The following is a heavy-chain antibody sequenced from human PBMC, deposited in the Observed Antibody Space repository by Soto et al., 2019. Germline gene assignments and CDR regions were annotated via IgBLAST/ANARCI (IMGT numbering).Heavy chain of an antibody. J-gene: IGHJ5*02. D-gene: IGHD6-19*01. CDR1: GFTFSSYA. V-gene: IGHV3-30-3*01. Sequence: PGGSLRLSCAASGFTFSSYAMHWVRQAPGKGLEWVAVISYDGSNKYYADSVKGRFTISRDNSKNTLYLQMNSLGAEDTAVYYCASQTGLGGWPLFPWGQGTLVTVSS. CDR3: ASQTGLGGWPLFP. CDR2: ISYDGSNK.